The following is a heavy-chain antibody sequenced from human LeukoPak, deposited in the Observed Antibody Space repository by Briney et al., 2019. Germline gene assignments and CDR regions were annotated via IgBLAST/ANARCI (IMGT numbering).Heavy chain of an antibody. J-gene: IGHJ4*02. CDR3: ARHNYDFDFDY. V-gene: IGHV1-2*02. Sequence: GASVKVSCKASGYTFTNLYMHWVRQAPGQGLEWMGLIKPYVGDTYYAQKFQGRVTMTRDTSISTAYMELSRLTSDDTAVYFCARHNYDFDFDYWGQGTLVTVSS. CDR1: GYTFTNLY. D-gene: IGHD4-11*01. CDR2: IKPYVGDT.